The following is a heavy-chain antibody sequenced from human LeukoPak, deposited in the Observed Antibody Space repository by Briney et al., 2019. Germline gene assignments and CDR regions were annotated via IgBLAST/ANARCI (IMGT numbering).Heavy chain of an antibody. D-gene: IGHD4-23*01. CDR1: GFTFSSYW. CDR2: IKQDGSEK. CDR3: AIDLIRHCGNSDSDY. J-gene: IGHJ4*02. V-gene: IGHV3-7*01. Sequence: GGPLRLSCEASGFTFSSYWMSWVRQAPGKGLEWVANIKQDGSEKYYVDSVKGRFSISRDNAKNSLYMQMNSLRAEDTAVYYCAIDLIRHCGNSDSDYWGQGTLVTVSS.